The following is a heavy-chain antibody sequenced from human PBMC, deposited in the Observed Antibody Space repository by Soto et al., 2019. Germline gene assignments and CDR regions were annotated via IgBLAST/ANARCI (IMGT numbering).Heavy chain of an antibody. CDR3: ARDNGRPQSGGNYYYITDV. J-gene: IGHJ6*02. CDR2: IIPLFRTP. V-gene: IGHV1-69*12. Sequence: QVQLVQSGAEVKEPGSSVKVSCQASGGTFSSSALSWVRQAPGQGLEWMGGIIPLFRTPDYAQQFQGRVTITADESTSTAYMELSSLRSEDTAIYYCARDNGRPQSGGNYYYITDVWGQGTTITVSS. D-gene: IGHD4-17*01. CDR1: GGTFSSSA.